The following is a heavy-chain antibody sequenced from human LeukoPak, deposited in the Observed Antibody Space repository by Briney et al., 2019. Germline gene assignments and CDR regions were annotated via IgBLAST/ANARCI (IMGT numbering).Heavy chain of an antibody. D-gene: IGHD3-22*01. CDR2: IRFDGTRA. CDR1: GFIFTSYG. J-gene: IGHJ3*02. Sequence: PGGSLILSCAASGFIFTSYGMHWVREAPGRGLEWVAFIRFDGTRAYYADSVKGRFTVARDNSKNTLYLQMNSLRVEDTAVYYCAKVSVVMVNDTFDIWGQGTMVIVSS. CDR3: AKVSVVMVNDTFDI. V-gene: IGHV3-30*02.